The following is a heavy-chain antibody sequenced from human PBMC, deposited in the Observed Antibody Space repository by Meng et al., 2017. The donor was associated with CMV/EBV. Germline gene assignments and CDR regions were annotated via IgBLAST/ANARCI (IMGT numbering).Heavy chain of an antibody. V-gene: IGHV4-61*01. CDR2: IYYSGST. Sequence: SETLSLTCTVSGGSVSSGSYYWSWIRQPPGKGLEWIGYIYYSGSTYYNPSLKSRVTISVDTSKNQFSLKLSSVTAADTAVYYCAREGMVGYYYYYGMDVWGQGTTVTVSS. CDR3: AREGMVGYYYYYGMDV. CDR1: GGSVSSGSYY. J-gene: IGHJ6*02. D-gene: IGHD1-26*01.